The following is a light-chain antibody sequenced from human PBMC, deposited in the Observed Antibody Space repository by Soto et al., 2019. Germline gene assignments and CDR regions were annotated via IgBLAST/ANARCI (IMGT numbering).Light chain of an antibody. V-gene: IGKV3-15*01. CDR3: QQYEAVVT. Sequence: EIVMTQSPATLSVSPGERATLSCRASQSVSSDLAWYHQKPGQAPRLLIYGASTRATGIPARFSGSGSGTDFTLTISRLEPEDVAVYYCQQYEAVVTFGQGTKVDIK. J-gene: IGKJ1*01. CDR1: QSVSSD. CDR2: GAS.